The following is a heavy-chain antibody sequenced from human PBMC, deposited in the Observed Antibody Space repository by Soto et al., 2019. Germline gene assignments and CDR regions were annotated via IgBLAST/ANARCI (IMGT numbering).Heavy chain of an antibody. CDR3: AKVDTDYYDNSGYSDY. CDR2: ISGSGGST. Sequence: GSARLSSTAYRYTFSRYPMSWLHRAPGKGLEWVSAISGSGGSTYYADSVKGRFTISRDNSKNTMYLQMNSLSAEDTAVYYCAKVDTDYYDNSGYSDYWCQESGVPV. CDR1: RYTFSRYP. V-gene: IGHV3-23*01. J-gene: IGHJ4*02. D-gene: IGHD3-22*01.